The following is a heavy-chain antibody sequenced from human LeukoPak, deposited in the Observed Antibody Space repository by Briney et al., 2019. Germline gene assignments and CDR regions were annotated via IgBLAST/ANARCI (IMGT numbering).Heavy chain of an antibody. CDR3: AKSSYYDILTGYSDY. CDR1: GFTFSSYG. Sequence: GGSLRLSCAASGFTFSSYGMHWVRQAPGKGLEWVAVISYDGSNKYYADSVKGRFTISRDNSKNTLYLQTNSLRAEDTAVYYCAKSSYYDILTGYSDYWGQGTLVTVSS. D-gene: IGHD3-9*01. V-gene: IGHV3-30*18. CDR2: ISYDGSNK. J-gene: IGHJ4*02.